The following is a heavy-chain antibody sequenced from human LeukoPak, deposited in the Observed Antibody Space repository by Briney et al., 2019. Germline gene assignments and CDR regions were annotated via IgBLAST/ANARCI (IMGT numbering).Heavy chain of an antibody. V-gene: IGHV3-21*01. Sequence: KPGGSLRLSCAASGFTFSSYSMNWVRQAPGKGLEWVSSISSSSSYIYYADSVKGRFTISRDNAKNSLYLQMNSLRAEDTAVYYCAGEQQLVRDDPLYWSQGTLVTVSS. J-gene: IGHJ4*02. D-gene: IGHD6-13*01. CDR1: GFTFSSYS. CDR3: AGEQQLVRDDPLY. CDR2: ISSSSSYI.